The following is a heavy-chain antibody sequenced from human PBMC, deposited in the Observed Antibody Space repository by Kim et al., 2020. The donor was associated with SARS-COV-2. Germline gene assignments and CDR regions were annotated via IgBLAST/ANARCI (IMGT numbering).Heavy chain of an antibody. CDR1: GFTFSSYA. D-gene: IGHD2-15*01. J-gene: IGHJ4*01. CDR2: ISYDGSNK. CDR3: AREDIVVVVAATQAFDY. V-gene: IGHV3-30*04. Sequence: GGSLRLSCAASGFTFSSYAMHWVRQAPGKGLEWVAVISYDGSNKYYADSVKGRFTISRDNSKNTLYLQMNSLSAEDTAVYYCAREDIVVVVAATQAFDY.